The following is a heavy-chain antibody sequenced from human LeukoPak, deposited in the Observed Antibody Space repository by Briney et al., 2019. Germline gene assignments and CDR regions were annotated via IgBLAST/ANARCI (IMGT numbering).Heavy chain of an antibody. CDR2: ISAYNGNT. J-gene: IGHJ5*02. D-gene: IGHD4-17*01. CDR3: ARDQSATVTSGWFDP. Sequence: ASVKVSCKASGYTFTSYGISWVRQAPGQGLEWMGWISAYNGNTNYAQKLQGRVTMTTDTSTSTAYMELRSLRSDDTAVYNCARDQSATVTSGWFDPWGQGTLVTVSS. V-gene: IGHV1-18*04. CDR1: GYTFTSYG.